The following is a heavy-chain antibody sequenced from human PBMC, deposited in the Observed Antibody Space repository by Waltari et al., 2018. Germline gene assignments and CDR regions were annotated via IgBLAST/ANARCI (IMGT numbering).Heavy chain of an antibody. CDR1: GGSFSGYY. V-gene: IGHV4-34*01. J-gene: IGHJ6*02. CDR3: ARGRGGYSYGYWYYYYGMDV. D-gene: IGHD5-18*01. Sequence: QVQLQQWGAGLLKPSETLSLTCAVYGGSFSGYYCSWIRQPPGTGREWIGEINHSGSTNYNPSLKSRVTISVDTSKNQFSLKLSSVTAADTAVYYCARGRGGYSYGYWYYYYGMDVWGQGTTVTVSS. CDR2: INHSGST.